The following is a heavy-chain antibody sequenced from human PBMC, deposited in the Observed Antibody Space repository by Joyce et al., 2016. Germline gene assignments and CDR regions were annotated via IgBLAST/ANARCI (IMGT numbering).Heavy chain of an antibody. CDR2: IYHNGSS. D-gene: IGHD6-13*01. V-gene: IGHV4-31*03. Sequence: QVQLQESGPGLVKPSQTLSLTCTVSGASITDGTFFWSWLRQPPGKGLEWIGYIYHNGSSDTSPSLKSRLSLSLEPPKNQFSLKLTSVTAADTAVYYCATGAIAAAGTLEAFDIWGQGTMVPVTS. CDR1: GASITDGTFF. J-gene: IGHJ3*02. CDR3: ATGAIAAAGTLEAFDI.